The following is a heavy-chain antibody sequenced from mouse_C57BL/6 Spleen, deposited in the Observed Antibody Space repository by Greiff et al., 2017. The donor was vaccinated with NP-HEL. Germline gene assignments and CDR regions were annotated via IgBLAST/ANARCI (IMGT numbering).Heavy chain of an antibody. V-gene: IGHV1-18*01. J-gene: IGHJ3*01. D-gene: IGHD2-5*01. Sequence: EVQLQQSGPELVKPGASVKIPCKASGYTFTDYNMDWVKQSHGKSLEWIGDINPNNGGTIYNQKFKGKATLTVDKSSSTAYMELRSLTSEDTAVYYCARGEPYYSNYGGFFLAYWGQGTLVTVSA. CDR2: INPNNGGT. CDR1: GYTFTDYN. CDR3: ARGEPYYSNYGGFFLAY.